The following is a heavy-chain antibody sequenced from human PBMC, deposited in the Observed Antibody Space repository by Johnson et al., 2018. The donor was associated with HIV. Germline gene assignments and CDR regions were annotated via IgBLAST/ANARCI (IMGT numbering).Heavy chain of an antibody. CDR2: IGTAGDT. CDR3: ARGSLTDDGFAA. CDR1: GFTFSSYA. Sequence: VQLVESGGGLVQPGGSLRLSCAASGFTFSSYAMSWVRQAPGKGLEWVSAIGTAGDTYYPGSVKGRFTISRDNSKNTLSVQMNNLKPEDTAVYYCARGSLTDDGFAAWGQGTLVIVSS. D-gene: IGHD2-8*01. V-gene: IGHV3-23*04. J-gene: IGHJ3*01.